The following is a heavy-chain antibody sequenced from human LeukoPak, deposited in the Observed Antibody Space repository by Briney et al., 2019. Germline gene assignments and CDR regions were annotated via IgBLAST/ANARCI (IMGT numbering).Heavy chain of an antibody. Sequence: PGGSLRLSCAASGFTFSSYSMTWVRQAPGKGLEWVSSISSSSSYIYYADSVRGRFTISRDNAKNSLYLQMNSLRAEDTAVYYCARDLTAVTAGYWYFDLWGRGTLVTVSS. CDR1: GFTFSSYS. CDR3: ARDLTAVTAGYWYFDL. CDR2: ISSSSSYI. V-gene: IGHV3-21*01. D-gene: IGHD4-17*01. J-gene: IGHJ2*01.